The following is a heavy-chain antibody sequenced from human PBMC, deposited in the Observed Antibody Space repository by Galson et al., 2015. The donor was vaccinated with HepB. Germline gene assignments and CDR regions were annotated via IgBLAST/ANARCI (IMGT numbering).Heavy chain of an antibody. CDR2: ISYDGSNK. CDR1: GFTFSSYA. J-gene: IGHJ3*02. CDR3: ARAPNYGSAI. D-gene: IGHD3-10*01. V-gene: IGHV3-30*04. Sequence: SLRLSCAASGFTFSSYAMHWVRQAPGKGLEWVAVISYDGSNKYYADSVKGRFTISRDNSKNTLYLQMNSLRAEDTAVYYCARAPNYGSAIWGQGTMVTVSS.